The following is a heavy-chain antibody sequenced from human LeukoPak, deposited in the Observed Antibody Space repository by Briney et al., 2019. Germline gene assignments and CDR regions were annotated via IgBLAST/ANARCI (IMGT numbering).Heavy chain of an antibody. D-gene: IGHD5-24*01. Sequence: GGSLRLSCAASGFTFSSYGMHWVRQAPGKGLEWVAFIRYDGSNKYYADSVKGRFTISRDNSKNTLYLQMNSLRAEDTAVYYCAKDGDGYNRWVYYYYYMDVWGKGTTVTISS. V-gene: IGHV3-30*02. CDR2: IRYDGSNK. CDR1: GFTFSSYG. CDR3: AKDGDGYNRWVYYYYYMDV. J-gene: IGHJ6*03.